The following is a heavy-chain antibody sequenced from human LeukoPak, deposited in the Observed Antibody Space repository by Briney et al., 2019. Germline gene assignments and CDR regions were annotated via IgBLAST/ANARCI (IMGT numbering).Heavy chain of an antibody. J-gene: IGHJ4*02. CDR3: AKDSGPWGYCTTTSCYFAY. Sequence: AGSLTLSCAASGFTFSSFAMSWVRQAPGKGLEWVSAISGSGSSPYYADSVKGRFTISRDNSKSTLYLQMNSLRAGDTAVYYCAKDSGPWGYCTTTSCYFAYWGQGALVTVSS. CDR2: ISGSGSSP. CDR1: GFTFSSFA. D-gene: IGHD2-2*01. V-gene: IGHV3-23*01.